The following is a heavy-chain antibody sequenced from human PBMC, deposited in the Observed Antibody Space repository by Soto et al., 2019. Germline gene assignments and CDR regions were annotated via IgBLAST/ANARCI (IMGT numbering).Heavy chain of an antibody. D-gene: IGHD3-10*01. CDR2: IYPGDSDT. CDR1: GYSFTSYW. J-gene: IGHJ6*03. Sequence: PGESLKISCKGSGYSFTSYWIGWVRQMPGKGLEWMGIIYPGDSDTRYSPSFQGQVTISADKSISTAYLQWSSLKASDTAMYYCACSMVRGAYYYYMDVWGKGTTVTVSS. V-gene: IGHV5-51*01. CDR3: ACSMVRGAYYYYMDV.